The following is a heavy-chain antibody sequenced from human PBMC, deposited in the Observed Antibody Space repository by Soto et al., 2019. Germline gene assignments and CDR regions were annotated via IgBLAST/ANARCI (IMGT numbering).Heavy chain of an antibody. CDR1: GGNFSSYT. D-gene: IGHD5-12*01. Sequence: QVQLVQSGAEVKKPGSSVTVSCKASGGNFSSYTLSWVRQTPGQGLEWMGGILPIVGTANYAQKFQGRVTITAYESTSTAYMELSILRSEDTAVYYCARGNHRWLQLWYFDLWGRGTLVTVSS. J-gene: IGHJ2*01. CDR2: ILPIVGTA. V-gene: IGHV1-69*12. CDR3: ARGNHRWLQLWYFDL.